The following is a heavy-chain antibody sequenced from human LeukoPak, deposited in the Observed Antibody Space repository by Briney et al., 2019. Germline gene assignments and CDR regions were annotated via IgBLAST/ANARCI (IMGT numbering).Heavy chain of an antibody. CDR2: ISSSSSYI. Sequence: PGGSLRLSCAASGFTFSSYSMNWVRQAPGKGLEWVSSISSSSSYIYYADSVKGRFTISRDNAKNSLYLQMNSLRAEDTAVYYCAKFRLSSGWYGAGGGSFDYWGQGTLVTVSS. V-gene: IGHV3-21*04. CDR1: GFTFSSYS. CDR3: AKFRLSSGWYGAGGGSFDY. D-gene: IGHD6-19*01. J-gene: IGHJ4*02.